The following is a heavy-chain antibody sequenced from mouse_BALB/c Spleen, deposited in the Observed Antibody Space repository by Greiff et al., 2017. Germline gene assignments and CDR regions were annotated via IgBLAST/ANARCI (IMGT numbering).Heavy chain of an antibody. CDR1: GYTFTSYV. Sequence: EVKLQESGPELVKPGASVKMSCKASGYTFTSYVMHWVKQKPGQGLEWIGYINPYNDGTKYNEKFKGKATLTSDKSSSTAYMELSSLTSEDSAVYYCARSGLLGAMDYWGQGTSVTVSS. CDR3: ARSGLLGAMDY. D-gene: IGHD2-10*01. V-gene: IGHV1-14*01. J-gene: IGHJ4*01. CDR2: INPYNDGT.